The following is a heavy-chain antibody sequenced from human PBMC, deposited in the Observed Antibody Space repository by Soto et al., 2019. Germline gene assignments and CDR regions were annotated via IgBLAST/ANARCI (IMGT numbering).Heavy chain of an antibody. CDR3: TRDRPRGYYSSGLFDL. Sequence: QVQLVQSGAEVKKPGASVRVSCKASGYTFSNYGIDWVRQAPGQGLEWMGWISVYNGDTNYAQKFQGRVTMTTDTSTSTAYMELRSLRSDDTAVYYCTRDRPRGYYSSGLFDLWGQGTQVTVSS. J-gene: IGHJ5*02. D-gene: IGHD3-10*01. V-gene: IGHV1-18*04. CDR2: ISVYNGDT. CDR1: GYTFSNYG.